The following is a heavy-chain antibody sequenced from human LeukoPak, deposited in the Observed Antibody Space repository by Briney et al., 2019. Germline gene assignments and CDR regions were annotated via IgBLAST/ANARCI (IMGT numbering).Heavy chain of an antibody. Sequence: KTSETLSLTCTVSGGSISSYYWSWIRQPPGKGLEWIGYIYYSGSTNYNPSLKSRVTISVDTSKNQFSLKLSSVTAADTAVYYCARGPNSSSFNWYFDLWGRGTLVTVSS. CDR1: GGSISSYY. CDR2: IYYSGST. D-gene: IGHD6-13*01. V-gene: IGHV4-59*01. CDR3: ARGPNSSSFNWYFDL. J-gene: IGHJ2*01.